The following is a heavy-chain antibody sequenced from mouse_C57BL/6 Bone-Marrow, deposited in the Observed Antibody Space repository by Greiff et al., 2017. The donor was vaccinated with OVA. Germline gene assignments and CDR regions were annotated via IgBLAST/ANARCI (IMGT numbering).Heavy chain of an antibody. CDR2: ISDGGSYT. Sequence: EVKLMESGGGLVKPGGSLKLSCAASGFTFSSYAMSWVRQTPEKRLEWVATISDGGSYTYYPDNVKGRFTISRDNAKNNLYLQMSHLKSEDTAMYYCARDRLGRAYWGQGTLVTVSA. CDR3: ARDRLGRAY. J-gene: IGHJ3*01. CDR1: GFTFSSYA. V-gene: IGHV5-4*01. D-gene: IGHD4-1*01.